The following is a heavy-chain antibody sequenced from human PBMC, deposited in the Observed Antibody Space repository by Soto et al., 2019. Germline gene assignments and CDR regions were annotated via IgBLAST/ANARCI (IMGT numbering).Heavy chain of an antibody. Sequence: GASVKVSCKASGGTFSSYAISWVRQAPGQGLEWMGGIIPIFGTANYAQKFQGRVTITADESTSTAYMELSSLRSEDTAVYYCARDGEYYYDSSGSYWGQGTLVTVSS. J-gene: IGHJ4*02. CDR1: GGTFSSYA. V-gene: IGHV1-69*13. CDR3: ARDGEYYYDSSGSY. D-gene: IGHD3-22*01. CDR2: IIPIFGTA.